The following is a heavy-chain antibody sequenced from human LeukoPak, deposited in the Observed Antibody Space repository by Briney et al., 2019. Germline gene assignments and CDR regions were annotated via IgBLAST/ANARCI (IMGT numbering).Heavy chain of an antibody. Sequence: ASVKVSCKVSGYTLTELSMHWVRQAPGKGLEWMGGFDPEDGETIYAQKFQGRVTMTEDTPTDTAYMELSSLRSEDTAVYYCATSIAVAAEFLFDYWGQGTLVTVSS. CDR1: GYTLTELS. D-gene: IGHD6-19*01. V-gene: IGHV1-24*01. CDR2: FDPEDGET. CDR3: ATSIAVAAEFLFDY. J-gene: IGHJ4*02.